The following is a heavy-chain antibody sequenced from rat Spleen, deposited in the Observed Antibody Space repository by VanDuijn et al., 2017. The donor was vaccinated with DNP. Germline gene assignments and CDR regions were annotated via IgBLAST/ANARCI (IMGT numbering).Heavy chain of an antibody. J-gene: IGHJ2*01. CDR3: TTADF. CDR1: GFTFSKYD. CDR2: ISYDGGST. Sequence: EVQLEESGGGLVQPGRSMKLSCAASGFTFSKYDMAWVRQAPKKGLEWVATISYDGGSTYYRDSVKGRFTISRENAKGSLDLQMDSLRSEDTAIYYCTTADFWGQGLMVTVSS. V-gene: IGHV5-20*01.